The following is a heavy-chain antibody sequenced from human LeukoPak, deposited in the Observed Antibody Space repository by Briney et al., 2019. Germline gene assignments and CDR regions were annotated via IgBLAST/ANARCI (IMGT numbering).Heavy chain of an antibody. V-gene: IGHV3-33*01. J-gene: IGHJ4*02. CDR2: IWYDGSNK. CDR3: ATNTRYYYDSSGYFPADY. D-gene: IGHD3-22*01. CDR1: GFTFSSYG. Sequence: GRSLRLSCAASGFTFSSYGMHLVRQAPGKGLEWVAVIWYDGSNKYYADSVKGRFTISRDNSKNTLYLQMNSLRAEDTAVYYCATNTRYYYDSSGYFPADYWGQGTLVTVSS.